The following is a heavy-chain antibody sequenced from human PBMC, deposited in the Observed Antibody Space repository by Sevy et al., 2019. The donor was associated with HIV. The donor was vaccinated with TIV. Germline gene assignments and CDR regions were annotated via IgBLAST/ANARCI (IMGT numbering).Heavy chain of an antibody. J-gene: IGHJ4*02. CDR2: IKSKTDGGTT. CDR1: GFTFSNAW. Sequence: GGSLRLSCAASGFTFSNAWMSWVRQAPGKGLEWVGRIKSKTDGGTTDYAAPVTVRFTISREDSKTTLNLQMNSLKTEDTAVYYCTTEYYYDSSGYYPAPDYWGQGTLVTVSS. D-gene: IGHD3-22*01. V-gene: IGHV3-15*01. CDR3: TTEYYYDSSGYYPAPDY.